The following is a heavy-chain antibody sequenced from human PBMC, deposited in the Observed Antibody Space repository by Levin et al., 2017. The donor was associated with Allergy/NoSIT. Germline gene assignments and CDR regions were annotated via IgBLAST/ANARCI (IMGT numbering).Heavy chain of an antibody. V-gene: IGHV3-23*01. CDR3: AKDASRLYCSGGSCQLDY. Sequence: GGSLRLSCAASGFTFSSYAMSWVRQAPGKGLEWVSAISGSGGSTYYADSVKGRFTISRDNSKNTLYLQMNSLRAEDTAVYYCAKDASRLYCSGGSCQLDYWGQGTLVTVSS. D-gene: IGHD2-15*01. CDR1: GFTFSSYA. CDR2: ISGSGGST. J-gene: IGHJ4*02.